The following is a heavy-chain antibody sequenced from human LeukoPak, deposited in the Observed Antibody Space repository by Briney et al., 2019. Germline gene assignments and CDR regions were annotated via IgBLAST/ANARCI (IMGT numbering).Heavy chain of an antibody. CDR2: INPNSGGT. J-gene: IGHJ6*02. CDR1: GYTFTGYY. D-gene: IGHD3-22*01. Sequence: ASVKVSCKASGYTFTGYYMHWVRQAPGQGLEWMGWINPNSGGTNYAQKFQGRVTITADESTSTAYMELSSLRSEDTAVYYCARYKYYYDSSGYYPYYYYGMDVWGQGTTVTVSS. CDR3: ARYKYYYDSSGYYPYYYYGMDV. V-gene: IGHV1-2*02.